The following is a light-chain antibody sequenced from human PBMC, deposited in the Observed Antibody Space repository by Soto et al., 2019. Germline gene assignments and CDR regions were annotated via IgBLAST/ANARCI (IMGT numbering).Light chain of an antibody. CDR1: QSVSSN. J-gene: IGKJ1*01. CDR3: QQYNNWPPWT. Sequence: EIVMTQSPATLSVSPGERATLSCRASQSVSSNLAWYQQKPGQAPRLLIYGASTRATGIPARFSGSGSGTEFTLTLSSLQSDDFEVYYCQQYNNWPPWTFGQGPKVEIK. V-gene: IGKV3-15*01. CDR2: GAS.